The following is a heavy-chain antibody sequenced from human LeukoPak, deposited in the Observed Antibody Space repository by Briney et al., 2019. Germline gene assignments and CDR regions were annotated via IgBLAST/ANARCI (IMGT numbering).Heavy chain of an antibody. J-gene: IGHJ4*02. V-gene: IGHV3-30*18. CDR2: ISFDGNVK. CDR3: AKDLLSRGRGVPGGDY. D-gene: IGHD3-10*01. CDR1: GFIFRNYG. Sequence: PGRSLRLSCAASGFIFRNYGVHWVRQAPGKGLEWVAVISFDGNVKIYSDSVKGRFTISRDNSKNTLYLQMNSLRAEDTAVYYCAKDLLSRGRGVPGGDYWGQGTLVTVSS.